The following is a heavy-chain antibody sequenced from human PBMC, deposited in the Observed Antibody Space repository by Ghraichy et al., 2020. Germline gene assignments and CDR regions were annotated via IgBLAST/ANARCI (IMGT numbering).Heavy chain of an antibody. CDR1: GGSISSSTYY. CDR2: IYYSGST. J-gene: IGHJ4*02. CDR3: ARQTGHDYGGSYYFDY. V-gene: IGHV4-39*01. D-gene: IGHD4-23*01. Sequence: SETLSLTCTVSGGSISSSTYYWGWMRQPPGKGREWIGSIYYSGSTYYNSSRRSRVTISVDTSKNQFSLKLTSVSAADTAVYYCARQTGHDYGGSYYFDYWVQARLDSVS.